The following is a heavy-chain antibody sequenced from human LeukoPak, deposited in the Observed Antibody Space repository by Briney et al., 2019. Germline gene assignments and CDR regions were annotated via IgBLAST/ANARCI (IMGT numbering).Heavy chain of an antibody. CDR3: AKAGISSLSGSSLLGAFDI. CDR2: ISGSGGST. V-gene: IGHV3-23*01. D-gene: IGHD3-10*01. CDR1: GFTFSSYA. J-gene: IGHJ3*02. Sequence: PGGSLRLSCAASGFTFSSYAMSWVRQAPGKGLEWVSAISGSGGSTYYADSVKGRFTISRDNSKNTLYLQMNSLRAEDTAVYYCAKAGISSLSGSSLLGAFDIWGQGTMVTVSS.